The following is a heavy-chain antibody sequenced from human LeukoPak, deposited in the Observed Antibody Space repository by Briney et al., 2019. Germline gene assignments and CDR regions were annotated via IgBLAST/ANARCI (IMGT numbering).Heavy chain of an antibody. D-gene: IGHD2-21*02. V-gene: IGHV4-59*01. CDR2: IYYSGST. CDR3: ARAEDCGGDCYSYWFDP. CDR1: GGSISSYY. J-gene: IGHJ5*02. Sequence: SEALSLTCTVSGGSISSYYWSWIRQPPGKGLEWIGYIYYSGSTNYNPSLKSRVTISVDTSKNQFSLKLSSVTAADTAVYYCARAEDCGGDCYSYWFDPWGQGTLVTVSS.